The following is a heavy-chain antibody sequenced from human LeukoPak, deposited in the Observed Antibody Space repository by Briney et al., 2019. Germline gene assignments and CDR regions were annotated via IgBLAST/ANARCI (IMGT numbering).Heavy chain of an antibody. V-gene: IGHV3-23*01. CDR2: ISGSGVIT. D-gene: IGHD6-13*01. Sequence: GGCLRLSCAASRFTFSSYAMSWVRQAPGKGLEWVSAISGSGVITYYADSVKGRFTMSRDNSKNTLYLQMNSLRAEDTAVYYCAKEGYSSTWNADFDYWGQGTLVIVSS. CDR1: RFTFSSYA. CDR3: AKEGYSSTWNADFDY. J-gene: IGHJ4*02.